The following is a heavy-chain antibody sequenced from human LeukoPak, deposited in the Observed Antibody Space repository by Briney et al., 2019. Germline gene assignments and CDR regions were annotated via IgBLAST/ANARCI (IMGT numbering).Heavy chain of an antibody. D-gene: IGHD3-10*01. CDR1: GFTFGDYA. J-gene: IGHJ4*02. CDR2: ISSSGSTI. V-gene: IGHV3-48*03. Sequence: GGSLRLSCTASGFTFGDYAMSWVRQAPGKGLEWVSYISSSGSTIYYADSLKGRFTISRDNAKNSLYLQMNSLRAEDTAVYYCARARHYYGSGLDYWGQGTLVTVSS. CDR3: ARARHYYGSGLDY.